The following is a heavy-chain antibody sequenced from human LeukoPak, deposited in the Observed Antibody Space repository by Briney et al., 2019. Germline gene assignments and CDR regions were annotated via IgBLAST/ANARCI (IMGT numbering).Heavy chain of an antibody. CDR3: ARVWGSSGWFDP. Sequence: SETLSLTCTVSGGSISSYYWSWIRQPPWKGLEWIGYIYYSGSTNYNPSLKSRVTISVDTSKNQFSLKLSSVTAADTAVYYCARVWGSSGWFDPWGQGTLVTVSS. CDR2: IYYSGST. D-gene: IGHD6-19*01. V-gene: IGHV4-59*01. CDR1: GGSISSYY. J-gene: IGHJ5*02.